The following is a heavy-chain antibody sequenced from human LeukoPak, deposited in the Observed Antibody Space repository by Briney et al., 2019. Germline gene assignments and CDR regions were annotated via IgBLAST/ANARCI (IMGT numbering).Heavy chain of an antibody. Sequence: SETLSLTCTVSGGSISSYYWSWIRQPPGKGLEWIGYIYYSGSTNYTPSLKSRVTISVDTSKNQFSLKLSSVTAADTAVYYCARPLPYDILAGRGNWFDPWGQGTLVTVSS. CDR3: ARPLPYDILAGRGNWFDP. D-gene: IGHD3-9*01. CDR2: IYYSGST. J-gene: IGHJ5*02. CDR1: GGSISSYY. V-gene: IGHV4-59*12.